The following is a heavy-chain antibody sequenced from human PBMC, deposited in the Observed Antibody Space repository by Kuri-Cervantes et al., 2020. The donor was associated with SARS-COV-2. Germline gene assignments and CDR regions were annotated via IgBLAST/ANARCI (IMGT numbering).Heavy chain of an antibody. J-gene: IGHJ6*03. CDR2: IYYSGST. V-gene: IGHV4-39*01. CDR1: GGSISSSSYY. D-gene: IGHD3-10*01. Sequence: SETLSLTCTVSGGSISSSSYYWGWIRQPPGKGLEWIGSIYYSGSTYYNPSLKSRVTISVDTSKNQFSLKLSSVTAADTAVYYCARLASGSRYYYYCMDVWGKGTTVTVSS. CDR3: ARLASGSRYYYYCMDV.